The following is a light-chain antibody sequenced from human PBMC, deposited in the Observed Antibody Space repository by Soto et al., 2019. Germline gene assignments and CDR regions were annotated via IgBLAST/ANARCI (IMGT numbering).Light chain of an antibody. CDR2: EVT. V-gene: IGLV2-14*01. J-gene: IGLJ3*02. Sequence: QSALTQPASVSASPGQSITISCTGTSSDVGGYNYVSWYQQHPGKAPKLMIYEVTNRPSGVSNRFSGSKSGNTASLTISGLQAEDEADYYCSSYTRSSTHWVFGGGTKLTVL. CDR3: SSYTRSSTHWV. CDR1: SSDVGGYNY.